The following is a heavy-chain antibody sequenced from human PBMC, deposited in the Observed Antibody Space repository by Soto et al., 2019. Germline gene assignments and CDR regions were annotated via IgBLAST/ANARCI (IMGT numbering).Heavy chain of an antibody. CDR2: IYHTGST. CDR3: ARGVLIAAAGGFDY. Sequence: LSLPCAVSGGSISSSSWWSWVRQPPGKGLEWIGVIYHTGSTNYNPSLKSRVTVSLDKSKNQFSLKLSSVTAADTAVYYCARGVLIAAAGGFDYWGQGTLVTAPQ. CDR1: GGSISSSSW. V-gene: IGHV4-4*02. J-gene: IGHJ4*02. D-gene: IGHD6-13*01.